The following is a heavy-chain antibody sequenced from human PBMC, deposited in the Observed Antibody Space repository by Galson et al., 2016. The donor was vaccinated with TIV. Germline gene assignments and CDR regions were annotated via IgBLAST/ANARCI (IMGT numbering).Heavy chain of an antibody. V-gene: IGHV1-24*01. J-gene: IGHJ4*02. CDR2: FDPEVGRT. CDR3: ATVAWFPGLSLDN. CDR1: GDSLSEIV. D-gene: IGHD3-22*01. Sequence: SVKVSCKVSGDSLSEIVIHWVRQAPGKGLEWMGGFDPEVGRTIYAQKMQGRVTMTADTSTDTAYMELGSLRFEDTAVYYCATVAWFPGLSLDNWGQGTLVTVSS.